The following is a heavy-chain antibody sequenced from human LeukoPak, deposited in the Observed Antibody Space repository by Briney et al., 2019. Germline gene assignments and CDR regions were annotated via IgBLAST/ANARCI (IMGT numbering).Heavy chain of an antibody. CDR1: GYTFTSYD. CDR2: MNPNSGNT. CDR3: ARGPRSPYGDSHELSYYYYYYMDV. Sequence: ASVKVSCKASGYTFTSYDINWVRQATGQGLEWMGWMNPNSGNTGYAQKFQGRVTITRNTSISTAYMELSSLRSEDTAVYYCARGPRSPYGDSHELSYYYYYYMDVWGKGTTVTVSS. J-gene: IGHJ6*03. V-gene: IGHV1-8*03. D-gene: IGHD4-17*01.